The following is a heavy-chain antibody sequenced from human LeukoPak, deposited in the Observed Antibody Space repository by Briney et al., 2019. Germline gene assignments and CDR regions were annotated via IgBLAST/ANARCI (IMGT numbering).Heavy chain of an antibody. CDR2: IKEDGSET. V-gene: IGHV3-7*03. CDR3: ARDPYVSNFDY. CDR1: GFTFSNYW. Sequence: GGSLRLSCAASGFTFSNYWMSWVRQALGKGPEWMGNIKEDGSETYYVDSVKGRFTISRDNAQNSLYLHMHSLRVEDTAVYYCARDPYVSNFDYWGQGTLVTVSS. D-gene: IGHD3-10*02. J-gene: IGHJ4*02.